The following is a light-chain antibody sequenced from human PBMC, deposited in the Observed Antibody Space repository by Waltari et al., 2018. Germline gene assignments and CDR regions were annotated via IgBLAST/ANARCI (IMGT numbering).Light chain of an antibody. CDR3: RQYNNWPQT. V-gene: IGKV3-15*01. CDR2: GPS. Sequence: EIVMTQSPATLSVSPGERATLSCRASQSVSSNLAWYQQKPGQAPRILLYGPSTSATGIPARFSGSGSWTDFTLTISSLQSEDFAVYYCRQYNNWPQTFGQGTKVEIK. J-gene: IGKJ1*01. CDR1: QSVSSN.